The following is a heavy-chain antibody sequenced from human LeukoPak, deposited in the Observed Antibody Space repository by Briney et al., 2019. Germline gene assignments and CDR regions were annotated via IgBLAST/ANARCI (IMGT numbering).Heavy chain of an antibody. CDR2: ISGSGYSP. V-gene: IGHV3-23*01. J-gene: IGHJ4*02. CDR1: GFTFSSYA. Sequence: GGSLRLSCAASGFTFSSYAMSWVRQAPGKGLEWVSAISGSGYSPNYADSVKGRFTISRDNSKNTLYLQMNSLRAEDTAVYYCAKDSASGYSYGYSHYWGQGTLVTVSS. CDR3: AKDSASGYSYGYSHY. D-gene: IGHD5-18*01.